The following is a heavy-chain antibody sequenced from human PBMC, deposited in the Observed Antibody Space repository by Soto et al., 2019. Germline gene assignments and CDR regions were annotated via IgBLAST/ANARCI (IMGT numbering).Heavy chain of an antibody. J-gene: IGHJ6*02. CDR2: IIPIFGTA. Sequence: GASVKVSCKASGGTFSSYAISWVRQAPGQGLECMGGIIPIFGTANYAQKFQGRVTITADESTSTAYMELSSLRSEDTAVYYCARGYDFWSGKDERYYYGMDVWGQGTTVTVSS. D-gene: IGHD3-3*01. V-gene: IGHV1-69*13. CDR3: ARGYDFWSGKDERYYYGMDV. CDR1: GGTFSSYA.